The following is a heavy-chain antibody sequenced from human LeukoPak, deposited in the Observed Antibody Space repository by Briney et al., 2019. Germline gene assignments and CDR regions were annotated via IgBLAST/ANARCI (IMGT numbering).Heavy chain of an antibody. D-gene: IGHD3-22*01. Sequence: KASETLSLTCAVYGGSFSGYYWSWIRQPPGKGLEWIGEINHSGSTNYNPSLKSRVTISVDTSKNQFSLKLSSVTAADTAVYYCARSYYYDSSGYYYPSSGAFDIWGQGTMVTVSS. V-gene: IGHV4-34*01. CDR1: GGSFSGYY. CDR3: ARSYYYDSSGYYYPSSGAFDI. CDR2: INHSGST. J-gene: IGHJ3*02.